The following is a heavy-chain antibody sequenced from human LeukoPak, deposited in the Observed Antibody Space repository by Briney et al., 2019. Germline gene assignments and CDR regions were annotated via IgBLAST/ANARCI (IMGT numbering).Heavy chain of an antibody. Sequence: GGSLRLSCAASGFTFSGFSMSWVRQSPTKGLEWVANIKQDGGEKYYVDSVKGRFTISRDNAKNSLSLQMNNLRVEDTTVYYCARAGSHWHYVYWGQGTVVTVSS. D-gene: IGHD3-10*01. CDR3: ARAGSHWHYVY. V-gene: IGHV3-7*01. CDR2: IKQDGGEK. J-gene: IGHJ4*02. CDR1: GFTFSGFS.